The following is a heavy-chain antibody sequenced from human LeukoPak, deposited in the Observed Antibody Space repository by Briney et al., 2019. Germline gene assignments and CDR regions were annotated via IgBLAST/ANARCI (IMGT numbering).Heavy chain of an antibody. CDR2: INPNSGGT. CDR3: ARASKLEQWLPPLFDY. CDR1: GYTFTGYY. V-gene: IGHV1-2*02. J-gene: IGHJ4*02. Sequence: GASVKVSCKASGYTFTGYYMHWVRQAPGQGLEWMGWINPNSGGTNYAQKLQGRVTMTTDTSASTAYMELRSLRSDDTAVYYCARASKLEQWLPPLFDYWGQGTLVTVSS. D-gene: IGHD6-19*01.